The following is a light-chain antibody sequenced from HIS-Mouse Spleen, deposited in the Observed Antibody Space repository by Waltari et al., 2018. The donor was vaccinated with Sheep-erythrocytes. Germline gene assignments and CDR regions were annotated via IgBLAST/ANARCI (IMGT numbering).Light chain of an antibody. CDR2: EVS. V-gene: IGLV2-8*01. J-gene: IGLJ3*02. Sequence: QSALTQPPSASGSPGQSVTISCTGTSSDVGGYNYVSWYQQHPGKAPKLMIYEVSKRPSGVPDRFSGSKSGNTASLTVSGLQAEDEADYYCSSELYAGSNNWVFGGGTKLTVL. CDR1: SSDVGGYNY. CDR3: SSELYAGSNNWV.